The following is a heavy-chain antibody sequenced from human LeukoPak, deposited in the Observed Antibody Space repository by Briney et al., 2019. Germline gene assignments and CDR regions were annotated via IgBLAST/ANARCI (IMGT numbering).Heavy chain of an antibody. V-gene: IGHV4-34*01. CDR2: INHSGST. Sequence: KPSETLSLTCAVYGGSFSGYYWSWIRQPPGKGLEWIGEINHSGSTNYNPSLKSRVTISVDTSKNQFSLKLSSVTAADTAVYYCARDVYGDYVNYYYYMDVWGKGTTVTVSS. D-gene: IGHD4-17*01. CDR3: ARDVYGDYVNYYYYMDV. J-gene: IGHJ6*03. CDR1: GGSFSGYY.